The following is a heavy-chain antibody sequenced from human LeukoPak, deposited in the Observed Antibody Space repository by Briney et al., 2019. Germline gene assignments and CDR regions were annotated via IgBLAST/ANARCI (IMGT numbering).Heavy chain of an antibody. CDR1: GVSLSGFY. CDR3: ARGQRSFGYYYYYMDV. J-gene: IGHJ6*03. V-gene: IGHV4-34*01. D-gene: IGHD5-18*01. CDR2: INHSGST. Sequence: PSETLSLTRAVYGVSLSGFYWRCIPHPPGRALVGIGEINHSGSTNYNPSLKSRVTISVDTSKRQFSLKLSSVSAADTAVYYCARGQRSFGYYYYYMDVWGKGTTVTVSS.